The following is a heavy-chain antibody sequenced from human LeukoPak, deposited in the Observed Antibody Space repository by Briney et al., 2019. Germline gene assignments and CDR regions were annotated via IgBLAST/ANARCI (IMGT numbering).Heavy chain of an antibody. J-gene: IGHJ4*02. CDR3: ARDGYCSGGSCFDY. CDR1: GFTFSSYS. D-gene: IGHD2-15*01. V-gene: IGHV3-21*01. Sequence: TPGGSLRLSCAASGFTFSSYSMNWVRQAPGKGLEWVSSISSSSSYIYYADSVKGRFTISRDNAKNSLYLQMNSLRAEDTAVYYRARDGYCSGGSCFDYWGQGTLVTVSS. CDR2: ISSSSSYI.